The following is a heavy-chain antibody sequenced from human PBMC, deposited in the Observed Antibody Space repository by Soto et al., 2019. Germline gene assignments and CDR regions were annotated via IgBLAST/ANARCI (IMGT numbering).Heavy chain of an antibody. Sequence: QVQLQESGPGLVKPSETLSLTCTVSGGSISSYYWSWIRQPPGKGLEWIGYIYYSGSTNYNPSLRRRVTITVDPSKNQFSLKLSSVTAADTAVYYCAGSGWPDNFDYWGQGTLVTVSS. D-gene: IGHD6-19*01. CDR1: GGSISSYY. CDR3: AGSGWPDNFDY. CDR2: IYYSGST. J-gene: IGHJ4*02. V-gene: IGHV4-59*01.